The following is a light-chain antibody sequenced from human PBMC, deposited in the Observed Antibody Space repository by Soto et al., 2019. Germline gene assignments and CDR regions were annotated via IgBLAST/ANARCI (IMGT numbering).Light chain of an antibody. J-gene: IGLJ1*01. CDR2: EVS. Sequence: QSVLTQPPSASGSPGQSVTISCTGTSSDVGGYNYVSWYQQHPGKAPKLMIYEVSKRPSGVPDRFSGSKYGNTASLTVSGLQAEDEADYYCSSYAGSNNPYVFGTGTKVTVL. V-gene: IGLV2-8*01. CDR1: SSDVGGYNY. CDR3: SSYAGSNNPYV.